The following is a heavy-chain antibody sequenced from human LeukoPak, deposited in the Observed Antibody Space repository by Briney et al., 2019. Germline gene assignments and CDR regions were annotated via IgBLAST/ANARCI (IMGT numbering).Heavy chain of an antibody. CDR3: AKDQGSGPAAGTYFFADAFDI. J-gene: IGHJ3*02. CDR1: GFTFSSYA. V-gene: IGHV3-23*01. D-gene: IGHD6-13*01. Sequence: GGSLRLSCAASGFTFSSYAMSWVRQAPGKGLEWVSAISGSGGSTYYADSVKGRFTISRDNPKNTLYLQMNSLRAEDTAVYYCAKDQGSGPAAGTYFFADAFDIWGQGTMVTVSS. CDR2: ISGSGGST.